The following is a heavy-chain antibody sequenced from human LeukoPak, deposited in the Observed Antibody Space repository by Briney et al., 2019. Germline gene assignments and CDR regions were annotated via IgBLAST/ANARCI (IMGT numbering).Heavy chain of an antibody. CDR3: AREGTFGGVIAQGPFDY. V-gene: IGHV1-18*01. D-gene: IGHD3-16*02. CDR2: ISAYNGNT. Sequence: ASVKVSCKASGYTFTGYGISWVRQAPGQGLEWMGWISAYNGNTNYAQKLQGRVTMTTDTSTSTAYMELRSLRSDDTAVYYCAREGTFGGVIAQGPFDYWGQGTLVTVSS. J-gene: IGHJ4*02. CDR1: GYTFTGYG.